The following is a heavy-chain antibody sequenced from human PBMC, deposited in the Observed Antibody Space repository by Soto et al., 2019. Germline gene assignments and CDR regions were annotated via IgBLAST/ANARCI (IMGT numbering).Heavy chain of an antibody. CDR2: IIPIFGTA. CDR3: ARDNQYYYGSGSYHY. V-gene: IGHV1-69*13. CDR1: GGTFSSYS. J-gene: IGHJ4*02. D-gene: IGHD3-10*01. Sequence: SVKVSCKASGGTFSSYSISWVRQAPVQGLEWMGGIIPIFGTANYAQKFQGRVTITADESTSTAYMELSSLRSEDTAVYYCARDNQYYYGSGSYHYWGQGTLVTVSS.